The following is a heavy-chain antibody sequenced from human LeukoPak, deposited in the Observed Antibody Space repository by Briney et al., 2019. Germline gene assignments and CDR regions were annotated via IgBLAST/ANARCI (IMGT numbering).Heavy chain of an antibody. V-gene: IGHV4-61*02. J-gene: IGHJ3*02. Sequence: SETLSLTCTVSGDSISSGSYYWSWIRQPAGKGLEWIGRIHTSGSTNYNSSLKSRVTISLDTSKSQLSLSLTSVTAADTAVYYCARGGAAARGNNAFDIWGQGTMVTVSS. CDR1: GDSISSGSYY. D-gene: IGHD6-13*01. CDR2: IHTSGST. CDR3: ARGGAAARGNNAFDI.